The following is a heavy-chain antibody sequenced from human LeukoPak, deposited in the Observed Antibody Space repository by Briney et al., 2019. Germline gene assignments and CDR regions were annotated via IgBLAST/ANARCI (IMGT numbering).Heavy chain of an antibody. D-gene: IGHD6-13*01. Sequence: SVKVSCKASGDTFIPYTFSWVRQAPGQGLEWIGRIIPSLDVANYAQKFQGRVTLSVDRDTATTYMEVTSLRSEDTAIYYCARGSSSLDYWGQGTLVTVSS. J-gene: IGHJ4*02. CDR2: IIPSLDVA. V-gene: IGHV1-69*02. CDR3: ARGSSSLDY. CDR1: GDTFIPYT.